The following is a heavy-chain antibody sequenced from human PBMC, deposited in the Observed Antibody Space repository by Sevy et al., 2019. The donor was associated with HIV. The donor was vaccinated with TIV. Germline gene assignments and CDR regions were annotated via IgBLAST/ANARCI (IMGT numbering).Heavy chain of an antibody. CDR2: ISQSGGS. Sequence: SETLSLTCSVYGGSFSGHYWTWIRQGPGKGPEWIGEISQSGGSDYNPSLKSRVTISKDTAKKQFSLNLRSVTAADTAVYYCARGKGVYHITLPYDYYGVDVWGQGTTVTVSS. J-gene: IGHJ6*02. CDR1: GGSFSGHY. CDR3: ARGKGVYHITLPYDYYGVDV. V-gene: IGHV4-34*01. D-gene: IGHD3-3*01.